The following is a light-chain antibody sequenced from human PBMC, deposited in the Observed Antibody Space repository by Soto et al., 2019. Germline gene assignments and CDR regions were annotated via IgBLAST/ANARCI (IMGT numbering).Light chain of an antibody. CDR3: MQSLQTPLP. J-gene: IGKJ2*01. CDR2: LGS. V-gene: IGKV2-28*01. CDR1: QSLLHSNGYIY. Sequence: DLVMTQSPLSLPVTPGEPASISCRSSQSLLHSNGYIYLDWYLQKPGQSPHLLIYLGSNRASGVPDRFSGSRSGTDFTLKISRVEAEDVGIYYCMQSLQTPLPFGQGTKLEIK.